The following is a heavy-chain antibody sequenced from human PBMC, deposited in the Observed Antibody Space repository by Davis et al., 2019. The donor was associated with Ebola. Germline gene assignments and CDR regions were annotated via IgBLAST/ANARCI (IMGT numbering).Heavy chain of an antibody. CDR3: ARAVTPCIGSSCFSSVNY. V-gene: IGHV1-69*04. CDR1: GDDFNRHG. D-gene: IGHD6-13*01. Sequence: SVKVSCKASGDDFNRHGISWVRQAPGQGLEWMGRIIPILGLANYAQEFHDRVTITADKSSGTVYMELSSLRSEDTAVYYCARAVTPCIGSSCFSSVNYWGQGTLVTVSS. CDR2: IIPILGLA. J-gene: IGHJ4*02.